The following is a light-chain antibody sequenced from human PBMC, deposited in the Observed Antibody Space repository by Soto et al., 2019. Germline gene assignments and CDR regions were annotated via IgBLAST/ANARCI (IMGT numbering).Light chain of an antibody. CDR2: EVN. Sequence: QSALTQPPSASGSPGQSVTISCTGTSSDVGGYNYVSWYQHHPGKVPKLMVYEVNKRPSGVPDRFSGSKSGNTASLTVAGLQAEDAAYYYCTSYAGGNNVFGTGTKVTVL. J-gene: IGLJ1*01. V-gene: IGLV2-8*01. CDR3: TSYAGGNNV. CDR1: SSDVGGYNY.